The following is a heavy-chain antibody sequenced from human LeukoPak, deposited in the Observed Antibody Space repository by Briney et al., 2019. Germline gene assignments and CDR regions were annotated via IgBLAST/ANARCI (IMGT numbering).Heavy chain of an antibody. CDR1: GFIFSSYS. J-gene: IGHJ5*02. CDR2: ISTSSSYI. Sequence: GGSLRLSCAASGFIFSSYSMNWVRQAPGKGLEWVSFISTSSSYIYYADSVKGRFTISRDNAKNSLYLQMNSLRAEDTAVYYCAKYAHGSGTSFDPWGQGTLVTVSS. CDR3: AKYAHGSGTSFDP. V-gene: IGHV3-21*01. D-gene: IGHD3-10*01.